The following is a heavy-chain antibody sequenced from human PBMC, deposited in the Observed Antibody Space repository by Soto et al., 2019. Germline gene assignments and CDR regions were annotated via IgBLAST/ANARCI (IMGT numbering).Heavy chain of an antibody. V-gene: IGHV4-39*07. CDR1: GGSISSSSYY. J-gene: IGHJ4*02. Sequence: TLSLTCTVSGGSISSSSYYWSWIRQPPGKGLEWIGEINHSGSTNYNPSLKSRVTISVDTSKNQFSLKLSSVTAADTAVDYCARGYGRNFDYWGRGTLVTVSS. CDR2: INHSGST. D-gene: IGHD5-18*01. CDR3: ARGYGRNFDY.